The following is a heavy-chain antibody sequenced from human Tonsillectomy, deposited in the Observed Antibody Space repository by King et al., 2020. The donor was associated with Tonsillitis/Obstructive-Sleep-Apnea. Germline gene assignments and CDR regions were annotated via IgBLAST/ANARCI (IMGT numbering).Heavy chain of an antibody. CDR3: ARAVGGYCSSTSCYGYFDS. Sequence: VQLVESGGGLVQPGGSLRLSCAASGFTFSSYWMSWVRQAPGKGLEWVANIKQDGSEKYYVDSVKGRFTISRDNAKNSLYLQMNSPRAEDTAVYYCARAVGGYCSSTSCYGYFDSWGQGTLVTVSS. V-gene: IGHV3-7*01. CDR2: IKQDGSEK. D-gene: IGHD2-2*01. J-gene: IGHJ4*02. CDR1: GFTFSSYW.